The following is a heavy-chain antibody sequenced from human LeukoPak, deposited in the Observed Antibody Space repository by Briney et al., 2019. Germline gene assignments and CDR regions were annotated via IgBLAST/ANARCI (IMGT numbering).Heavy chain of an antibody. Sequence: GGSLRLSCAASGLPFMKYAMHWVRQAPGKGLEWVAVISFDGINLDYADSVKGRYTISRDNSKNILYLQMNSLTTEDTAVYFCAGEVAAGEDIWGQGTMVTVSS. CDR2: ISFDGINL. J-gene: IGHJ3*02. V-gene: IGHV3-30*03. D-gene: IGHD6-13*01. CDR1: GLPFMKYA. CDR3: AGEVAAGEDI.